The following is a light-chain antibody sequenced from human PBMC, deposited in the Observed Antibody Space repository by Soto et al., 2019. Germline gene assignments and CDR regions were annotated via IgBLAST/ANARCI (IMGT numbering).Light chain of an antibody. J-gene: IGKJ1*01. CDR1: QNIRND. Sequence: DIPMTQSPSSLSASVGDRVTITCRASQNIRNDLVWYQQKPGKAPKRLIYAASTLQSGVPSRFSGSGSGTEFTLTISSLQPEDFATYYCLQHNSYPRTFGQGTKVEIK. CDR3: LQHNSYPRT. V-gene: IGKV1-17*01. CDR2: AAS.